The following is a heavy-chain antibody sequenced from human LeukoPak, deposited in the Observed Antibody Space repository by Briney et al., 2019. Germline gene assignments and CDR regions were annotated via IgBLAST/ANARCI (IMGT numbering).Heavy chain of an antibody. Sequence: SETLSLTCTVSGGSISSSSYYWGWIRQPPGKGLEWIGSIYYSGSTYYNPSLKSRVTISVDTSKNQFSLKLSSVTAADTAVYYCARVITIFGVVTPYFDYWGQGTLVTVSS. CDR2: IYYSGST. J-gene: IGHJ4*02. CDR1: GGSISSSSYY. V-gene: IGHV4-39*07. CDR3: ARVITIFGVVTPYFDY. D-gene: IGHD3-3*01.